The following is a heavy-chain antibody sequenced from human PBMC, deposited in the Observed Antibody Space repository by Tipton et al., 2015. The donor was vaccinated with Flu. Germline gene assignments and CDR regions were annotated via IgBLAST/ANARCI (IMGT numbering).Heavy chain of an antibody. CDR2: INSDVSST. CDR1: GFTFSSYW. CDR3: ARGDSSSAGGQH. D-gene: IGHD6-6*01. V-gene: IGHV3-74*01. Sequence: SLRLSCAASGFTFSSYWMHWVRQAPGKGLVWVSRINSDVSSTSYADSVKGRFTISRDNAKNTLYLQMNSLRAEDTAVYYCARGDSSSAGGQHWGQGTLVTASS. J-gene: IGHJ1*01.